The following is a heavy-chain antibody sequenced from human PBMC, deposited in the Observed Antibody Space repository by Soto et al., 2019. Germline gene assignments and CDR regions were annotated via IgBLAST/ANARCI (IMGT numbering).Heavy chain of an antibody. J-gene: IGHJ4*02. V-gene: IGHV1-8*01. CDR2: MNPNSGNT. CDR3: AGVPYCGGDCYIDY. D-gene: IGHD2-21*02. Sequence: QVQLVQSGAEVKKPGASVKVSCKASGYTFTSYDINWVRQATGQGLEWMGWMNPNSGNTGYAQKFQGRVTMTRNTXXSTAYMELSSLRSEDTAVYYCAGVPYCGGDCYIDYWGQGTLVTVSS. CDR1: GYTFTSYD.